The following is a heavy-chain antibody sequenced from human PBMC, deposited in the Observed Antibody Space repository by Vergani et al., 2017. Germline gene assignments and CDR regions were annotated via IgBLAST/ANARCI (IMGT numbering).Heavy chain of an antibody. D-gene: IGHD2-2*01. CDR2: ISSSSSYI. Sequence: EVQLLESGGGLVQPGGSLRLSCAASGFTFSSYAMSWVRQAPGKGLEWVSSISSSSSYIYYADSVKGRFTISRDNAKNSLYLQMNSLRAEDTAVYYCARGGYCSSTSCRYYYYYGMDVWGQGTTVTVSS. CDR1: GFTFSSYA. V-gene: IGHV3-21*01. J-gene: IGHJ6*02. CDR3: ARGGYCSSTSCRYYYYYGMDV.